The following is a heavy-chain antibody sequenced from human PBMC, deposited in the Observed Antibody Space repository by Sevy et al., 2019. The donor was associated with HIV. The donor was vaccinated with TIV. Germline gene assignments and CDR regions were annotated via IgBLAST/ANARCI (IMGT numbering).Heavy chain of an antibody. CDR1: GGSISSYY. J-gene: IGHJ4*02. CDR2: IDYSGST. V-gene: IGHV4-59*01. D-gene: IGHD3-22*01. CDR3: ARALYYYDSSGYNGYYFDY. Sequence: SETLSLTCTVSGGSISSYYWSWIRQPPGKGLEWIGYIDYSGSTNYNPSLKSRVTISVDTYKNQFSLKLSSVTAADTAVYYCARALYYYDSSGYNGYYFDYWGQGTLVTVSS.